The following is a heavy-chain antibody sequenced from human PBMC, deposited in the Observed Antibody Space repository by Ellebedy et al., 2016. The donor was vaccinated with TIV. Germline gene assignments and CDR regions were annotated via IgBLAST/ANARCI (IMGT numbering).Heavy chain of an antibody. CDR3: ARDCCYYYDSSGYLDY. V-gene: IGHV3-23*01. D-gene: IGHD3-22*01. CDR1: GFTFSSYA. CDR2: ISGSGGST. Sequence: GESLKISCAASGFTFSSYAMSWVRQAPGKGLEWVSAISGSGGSTYYADSVKGRFTISRDNSKNTLYLQMNSLRAEDTAVYYCARDCCYYYDSSGYLDYWGQGTLVTVSS. J-gene: IGHJ4*02.